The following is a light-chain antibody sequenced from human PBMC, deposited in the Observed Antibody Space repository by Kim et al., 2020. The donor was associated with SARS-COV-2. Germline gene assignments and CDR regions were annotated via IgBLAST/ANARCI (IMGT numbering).Light chain of an antibody. V-gene: IGKV3-11*01. Sequence: EIVLTQSPATLSLSPGERATLSCRASQSVSSYLAWYQQKPGQAPRLLIYDASNRATGILARFRGSGSGTDFTLTISSLEPEDFAVYYCQQSSNWPLLTFGGGTKVEIK. CDR3: QQSSNWPLLT. CDR1: QSVSSY. J-gene: IGKJ4*01. CDR2: DAS.